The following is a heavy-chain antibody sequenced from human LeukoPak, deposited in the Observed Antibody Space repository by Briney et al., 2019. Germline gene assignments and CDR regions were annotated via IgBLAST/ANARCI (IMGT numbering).Heavy chain of an antibody. CDR3: ATRRYVWGSYRPFDP. CDR2: INHSGST. D-gene: IGHD3-16*02. Sequence: SETLSLTCAVYGGSFSGYYWSWIRQPPGKGLEWIGEINHSGSTNYNPSLMSRVTISVDTSKNQFSLKLSSVTAADTAVYYCATRRYVWGSYRPFDPWGQGTLVTVSS. CDR1: GGSFSGYY. V-gene: IGHV4-34*01. J-gene: IGHJ5*02.